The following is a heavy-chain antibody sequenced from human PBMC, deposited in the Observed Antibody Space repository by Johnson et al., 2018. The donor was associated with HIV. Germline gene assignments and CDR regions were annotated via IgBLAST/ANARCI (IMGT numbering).Heavy chain of an antibody. CDR3: ARERYGSQAIDGFDI. Sequence: QVQLVESGGGVVQPGRSLRLSCAASGFTFSSYAMHWVRQAPGKGLEWVAFISYDGNNKIYADSVKGRFTISRDNSKNTLYMQMNSLRAEDTAVYYCARERYGSQAIDGFDIWGQGTMVTVSS. CDR2: ISYDGNNK. D-gene: IGHD2-15*01. V-gene: IGHV3-30*04. CDR1: GFTFSSYA. J-gene: IGHJ3*02.